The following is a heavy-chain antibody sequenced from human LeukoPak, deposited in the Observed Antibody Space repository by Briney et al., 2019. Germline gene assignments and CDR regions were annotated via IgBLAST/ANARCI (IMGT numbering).Heavy chain of an antibody. CDR2: IIPILGIA. V-gene: IGHV1-69*04. CDR3: ARESGHYYDSSGSTLDY. CDR1: GGTFSSYA. D-gene: IGHD3-22*01. Sequence: ASVKVSCKASGGTFSSYAIRWVRQAPGQGVEWMGRIIPILGIANYAQKFQGRVTITADKSTSTAYMELSSLRSEDTAVYYCARESGHYYDSSGSTLDYWGQGTLVTVSS. J-gene: IGHJ4*02.